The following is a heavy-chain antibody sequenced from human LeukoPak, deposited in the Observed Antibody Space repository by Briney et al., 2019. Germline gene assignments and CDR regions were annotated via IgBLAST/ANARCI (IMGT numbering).Heavy chain of an antibody. CDR2: INPRGNAA. Sequence: GASVKVSCKASGNTFIGYWIHWVRQAPGQGLEWMGAINPRGNAAIGAQKFQCRVTTTRDTSTSTVYIELSSLRSEDAAVYYCAREGQQLKHFDYWGQGTLVTVSS. D-gene: IGHD1-1*01. CDR3: AREGQQLKHFDY. J-gene: IGHJ4*02. V-gene: IGHV1-46*01. CDR1: GNTFIGYW.